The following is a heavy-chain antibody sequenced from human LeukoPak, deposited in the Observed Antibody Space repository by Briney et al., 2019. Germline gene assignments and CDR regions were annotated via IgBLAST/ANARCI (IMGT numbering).Heavy chain of an antibody. J-gene: IGHJ4*02. CDR1: GYTFTGYY. CDR2: INPNSGGT. V-gene: IGHV1-2*02. D-gene: IGHD5-24*01. Sequence: ASVKVSCKASGYTFTGYYMHWVRQAPGQGLEWMGWINPNSGGTNYAQKFQGRVTMTRDTSISTAYMELSRLRSDDTAVYYCAREPVEMATIILDYWGQGTLVTVSS. CDR3: AREPVEMATIILDY.